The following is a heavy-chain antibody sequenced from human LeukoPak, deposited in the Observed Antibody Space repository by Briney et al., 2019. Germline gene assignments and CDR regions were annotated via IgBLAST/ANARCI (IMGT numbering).Heavy chain of an antibody. Sequence: ASLKVSCKASGYTFTGSYMHWVRQAPGQGLEWMVWINPNSGGTNYAQKFQGRVTMTRDTSISTAYMELSRLRSDDTAVYYCASTGYSSSWTQFDYWGQGTLVTVSS. D-gene: IGHD6-13*01. CDR2: INPNSGGT. V-gene: IGHV1-2*02. J-gene: IGHJ4*02. CDR3: ASTGYSSSWTQFDY. CDR1: GYTFTGSY.